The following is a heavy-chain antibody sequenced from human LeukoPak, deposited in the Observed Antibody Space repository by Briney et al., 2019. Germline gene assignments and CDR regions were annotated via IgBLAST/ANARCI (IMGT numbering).Heavy chain of an antibody. V-gene: IGHV3-74*01. J-gene: IGHJ4*02. Sequence: PGGSLRLSCAASGFPFSSYWMHWVRQDPGKGLVWVSRINIDGSNTNYADSVKGRFTSSRDNAKNTLYLQMDSLRAEDTAVYYCARSLGGAYDYWGQGTLVTVSS. CDR3: ARSLGGAYDY. CDR1: GFPFSSYW. CDR2: INIDGSNT. D-gene: IGHD1-26*01.